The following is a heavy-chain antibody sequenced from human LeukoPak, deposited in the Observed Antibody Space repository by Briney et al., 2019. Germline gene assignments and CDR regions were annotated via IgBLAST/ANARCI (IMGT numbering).Heavy chain of an antibody. D-gene: IGHD3/OR15-3a*01. CDR2: IFYRGSI. V-gene: IGHV4-59*12. J-gene: IGHJ3*02. Sequence: SETLSLTCTVSGGSISNYYWSWIRQPPGKGLEWIGYIFYRGSIDYSPSLQSRVTISVDTSRNHLSLRLTSVTAADTAVYFCARGVVLGQDDAFDIWGRGTMVTVSS. CDR1: GGSISNYY. CDR3: ARGVVLGQDDAFDI.